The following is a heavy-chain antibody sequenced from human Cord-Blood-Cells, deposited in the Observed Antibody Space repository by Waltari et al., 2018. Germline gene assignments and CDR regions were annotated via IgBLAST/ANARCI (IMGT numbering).Heavy chain of an antibody. CDR2: SYSGGST. D-gene: IGHD5-18*01. CDR1: GFTVSSHY. V-gene: IGHV3-53*01. Sequence: EVQLVESGGGWIQPGGSLRLSCAASGFTVSSHYMSGVRQAPGKGLEWVSVSYSGGSTYYADSVKGRFTSSRDNSKNTLYLQMNSLRAEDTAVYYCARDAGGYSYGFHAFDIWGQGTMVTVSS. CDR3: ARDAGGYSYGFHAFDI. J-gene: IGHJ3*02.